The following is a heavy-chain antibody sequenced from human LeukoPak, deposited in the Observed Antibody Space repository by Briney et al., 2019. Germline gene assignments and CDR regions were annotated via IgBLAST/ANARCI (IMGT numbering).Heavy chain of an antibody. J-gene: IGHJ4*02. Sequence: GESLKISCKVSGYRFTSYWIGWVRQMPGKGLEWMGIIYPADSDTRYSPSFQGQVTISADKSISTAYLQWSSLKASDTAMYYCARPGQLGEYTPYYFDYWGQGTLVTVSS. D-gene: IGHD3-16*01. CDR3: ARPGQLGEYTPYYFDY. V-gene: IGHV5-51*01. CDR1: GYRFTSYW. CDR2: IYPADSDT.